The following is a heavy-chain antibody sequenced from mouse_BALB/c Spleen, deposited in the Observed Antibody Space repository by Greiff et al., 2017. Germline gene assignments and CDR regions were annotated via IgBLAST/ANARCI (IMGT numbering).Heavy chain of an antibody. CDR2: ISSGSSTI. D-gene: IGHD3-1*01. Sequence: EVQLVESGGGLVQPGGSRKLSCAASGFTFSSFGMHWVRQAPEKGLEWVAYISSGSSTIYYADTVKGRFTISRDNPKNTLFLQMTSLRSEDTAMYYWARGLLRGLYYFDYWGQGTTLTVSS. J-gene: IGHJ2*01. V-gene: IGHV5-17*02. CDR1: GFTFSSFG. CDR3: ARGLLRGLYYFDY.